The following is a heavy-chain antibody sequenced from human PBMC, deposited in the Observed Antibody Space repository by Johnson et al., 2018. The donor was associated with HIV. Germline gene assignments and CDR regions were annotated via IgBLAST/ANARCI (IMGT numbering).Heavy chain of an antibody. CDR1: GLTLSRCD. D-gene: IGHD1-26*01. V-gene: IGHV3-30*02. Sequence: QMQLVESGGGVVQPGGSLRLSCAASGLTLSRCDMHWVRQAPGKGLEWVAFIRYDGSNKYYEDSVKGRFTISRDNSKNTLYLQMNSLKTEDTAVYYCTTEVREEKAFDIWGQGTMVTVSS. CDR3: TTEVREEKAFDI. J-gene: IGHJ3*02. CDR2: IRYDGSNK.